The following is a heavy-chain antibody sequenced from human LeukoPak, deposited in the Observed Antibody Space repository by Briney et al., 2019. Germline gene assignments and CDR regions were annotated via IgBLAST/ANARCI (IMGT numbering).Heavy chain of an antibody. J-gene: IGHJ5*02. CDR3: ARERSMVRGGSWFDP. V-gene: IGHV4-59*01. D-gene: IGHD3-10*01. CDR2: IYYSGSP. Sequence: SETLSLTCTVSGGSISNYYWSWIRQPPGKGLEWIGYIYYSGSPNYNPSLNSRVTISVDTSKNQFSLKLSSVTAADTAVYYCARERSMVRGGSWFDPWGQGTLVTVSS. CDR1: GGSISNYY.